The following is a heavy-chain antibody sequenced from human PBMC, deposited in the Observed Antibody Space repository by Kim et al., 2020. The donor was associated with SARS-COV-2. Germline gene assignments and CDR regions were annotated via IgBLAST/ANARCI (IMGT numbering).Heavy chain of an antibody. CDR2: IYYSGST. Sequence: SETLSLTCTVSGGSISSGGYYWSWIRQHPGKGLEWIGYIYYSGSTYYNPSLKSRVTISVDTSKNQFSLKLSSVTAADTAVYYCARDGGPQGPYWGQGTLVTVSS. V-gene: IGHV4-31*03. D-gene: IGHD3-16*01. J-gene: IGHJ4*02. CDR3: ARDGGPQGPY. CDR1: GGSISSGGYY.